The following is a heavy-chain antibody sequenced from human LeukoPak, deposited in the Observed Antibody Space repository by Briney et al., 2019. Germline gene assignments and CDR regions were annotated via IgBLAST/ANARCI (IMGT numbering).Heavy chain of an antibody. Sequence: SETLSLTCAVYGGSFSGYYWSWIRQPPGKGLEWIGEINHSGSTNYNPSLKSRVTISVDTSKNQFSLKLSSVTAADTAVYYCARHLTSGGYFDYWGQGTLVTVSS. CDR1: GGSFSGYY. D-gene: IGHD4-23*01. J-gene: IGHJ4*02. CDR2: INHSGST. V-gene: IGHV4-34*01. CDR3: ARHLTSGGYFDY.